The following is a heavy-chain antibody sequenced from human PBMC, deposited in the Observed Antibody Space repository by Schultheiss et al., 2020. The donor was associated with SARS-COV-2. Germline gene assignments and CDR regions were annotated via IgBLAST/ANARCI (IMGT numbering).Heavy chain of an antibody. CDR2: IIPIFGTA. CDR1: GGTFSSYA. J-gene: IGHJ4*02. D-gene: IGHD3-10*01. CDR3: ARVRGTYYYGSGSYPGY. V-gene: IGHV1-69*13. Sequence: SVKVSCKASGGTFSSYAISWVRQAPGQGLEWMGGIIPIFGTANYAQKFQGRVTITADESTSTAYMELRSLRSDDTAVYYCARVRGTYYYGSGSYPGYWGQGTLVTVSS.